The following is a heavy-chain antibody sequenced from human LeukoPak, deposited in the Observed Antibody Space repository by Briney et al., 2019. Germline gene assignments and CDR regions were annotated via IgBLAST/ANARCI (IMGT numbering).Heavy chain of an antibody. D-gene: IGHD3-10*01. J-gene: IGHJ3*01. CDR1: GFTFSSYD. Sequence: PGGSLRLFCAAFGFTFSSYDMHWVRQTTGEGLEWVSAIGVAGNPYYPDSVKGRFTISRENAKNSLYLQMNSLRADDTAVYYCARAGGSSGYFVFDFWGQGTMVTVSS. CDR3: ARAGGSSGYFVFDF. V-gene: IGHV3-13*05. CDR2: IGVAGNP.